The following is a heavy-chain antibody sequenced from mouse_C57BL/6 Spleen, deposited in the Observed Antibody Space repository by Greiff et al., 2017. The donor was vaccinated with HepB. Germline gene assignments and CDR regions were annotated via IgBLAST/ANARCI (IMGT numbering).Heavy chain of an antibody. CDR2: ISDGGSYT. CDR3: ARGGYGNYWYFGG. J-gene: IGHJ1*03. D-gene: IGHD2-10*02. CDR1: GFTFSSYA. Sequence: DVKLVESGGGLVKPGGSLKLSCAASGFTFSSYAMSWVRQTPEKRLEWVATISDGGSYTYYPDNVKGRFTISRDNAKNNLYLQMSHLKSEDTAMYYCARGGYGNYWYFGGWGTGTTVTVAS. V-gene: IGHV5-4*03.